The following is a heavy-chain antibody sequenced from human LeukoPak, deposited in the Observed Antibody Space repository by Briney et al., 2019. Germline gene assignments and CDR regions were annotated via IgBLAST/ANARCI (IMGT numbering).Heavy chain of an antibody. V-gene: IGHV4-34*01. Sequence: PSETLSLTCAVYGGSFSGYYWSWIRQPPGKGLEWIGEINHSGSTNYNPSLNSRVTISVDTSKNQFSLKLSSVTAADTAVYYCARGSRFDPWGQGTLVTVSS. CDR1: GGSFSGYY. CDR2: INHSGST. J-gene: IGHJ5*02. D-gene: IGHD2/OR15-2a*01. CDR3: ARGSRFDP.